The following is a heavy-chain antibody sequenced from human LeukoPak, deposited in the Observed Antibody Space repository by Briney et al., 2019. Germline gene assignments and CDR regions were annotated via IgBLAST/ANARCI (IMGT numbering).Heavy chain of an antibody. CDR2: VYYSGST. Sequence: SQTLSLTCTVSGGSISSGDYYWSWIRQPPGKGLEWIGYVYYSGSTYYNPSLKSRVTISVDTSKNQFSLKLSSVTAADTAVYYCARGVAGYSYGSSGTDYWGQGTLVTVSS. V-gene: IGHV4-30-4*01. CDR3: ARGVAGYSYGSSGTDY. J-gene: IGHJ4*02. D-gene: IGHD5-18*01. CDR1: GGSISSGDYY.